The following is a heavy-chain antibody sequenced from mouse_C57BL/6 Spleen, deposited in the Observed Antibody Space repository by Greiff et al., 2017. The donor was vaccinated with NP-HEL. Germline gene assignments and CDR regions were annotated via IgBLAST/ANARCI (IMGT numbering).Heavy chain of an antibody. CDR1: GFTFSDFY. J-gene: IGHJ3*01. CDR2: SRNKANDYTT. V-gene: IGHV7-1*01. D-gene: IGHD2-5*01. Sequence: EVQVVESGGGLVQSGRSLRLSCATSGFTFSDFYMEWVRQAPGKGLEWIAASRNKANDYTTEYSASVKGRFIVSRDTSQSILYLQMNALRAEDTAIYYCARDGYYSNYEGFAYWGQGTLVTVSA. CDR3: ARDGYYSNYEGFAY.